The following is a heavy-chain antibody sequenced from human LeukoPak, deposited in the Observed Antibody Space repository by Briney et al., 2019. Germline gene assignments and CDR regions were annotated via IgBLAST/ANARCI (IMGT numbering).Heavy chain of an antibody. J-gene: IGHJ3*01. V-gene: IGHV3-48*03. CDR1: GFTFSSYA. D-gene: IGHD6-13*01. CDR3: ARALPWGIPH. Sequence: GGSLRLSCAASGFTFSSYAMNWVRQAPGKGLEWVSYISSSGGTIYYAGSVKGRFTISRDNAKNSLYLQMNSLRAEDTAVYYCARALPWGIPHWGQGTMVTVSS. CDR2: ISSSGGTI.